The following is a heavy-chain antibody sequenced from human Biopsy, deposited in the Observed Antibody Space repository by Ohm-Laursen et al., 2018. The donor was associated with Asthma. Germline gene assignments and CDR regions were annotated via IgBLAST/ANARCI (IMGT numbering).Heavy chain of an antibody. J-gene: IGHJ5*02. V-gene: IGHV3-23*01. CDR2: ISRGGGTI. CDR1: GFTLSSYA. Sequence: GSLSLSCAATGFTLSSYAIHWVRQAPGKGLEWVSVISRGGGTIDYADAVKGRFTISRNISTNTVYLQMDSLSADETAVYYCAKVGHGYGDYVGYLDPWGQGTLVTVSS. D-gene: IGHD4-17*01. CDR3: AKVGHGYGDYVGYLDP.